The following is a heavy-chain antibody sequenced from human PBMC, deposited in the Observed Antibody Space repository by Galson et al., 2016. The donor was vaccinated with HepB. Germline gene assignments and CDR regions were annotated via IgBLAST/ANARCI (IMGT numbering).Heavy chain of an antibody. CDR2: IWYDGSNK. CDR3: AKGTGPYDDYSWFDP. D-gene: IGHD4-17*01. Sequence: SLRLSCAASGFTFSSYGMHWVRQAPGKGLEWVAVIWYDGSNKYYADSVKGRFTISRDNSKNTLYLQMNSLRAEDTAVYYCAKGTGPYDDYSWFDPWGQGTLVTVSS. J-gene: IGHJ5*02. CDR1: GFTFSSYG. V-gene: IGHV3-33*06.